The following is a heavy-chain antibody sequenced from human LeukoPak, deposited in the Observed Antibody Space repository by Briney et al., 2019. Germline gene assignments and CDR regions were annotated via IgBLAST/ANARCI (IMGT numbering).Heavy chain of an antibody. V-gene: IGHV1-46*01. CDR2: INPKDGAT. J-gene: IGHJ5*02. CDR1: GYTFIRHW. Sequence: ASVKVSCKTSGYTFIRHWMHWVRQAPGQGLEWMGIINPKDGATDFAQRFQGGVTMTTDTSTSTVYMELSSLRSEDTAVYYCARDHSNEMCGGDCFASWFDPWGQGTLVTVSS. D-gene: IGHD2-21*02. CDR3: ARDHSNEMCGGDCFASWFDP.